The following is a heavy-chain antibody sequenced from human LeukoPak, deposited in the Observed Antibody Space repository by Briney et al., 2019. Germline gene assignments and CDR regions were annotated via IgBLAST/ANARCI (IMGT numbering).Heavy chain of an antibody. CDR1: GYNFTSYW. Sequence: GESLKISCEGSGYNFTSYWIGWVRQMPGKGLEWMGLIYPGDSDTRYRPSFLGQVTISADRSLSTAYLQWRSLKASDTAMYFCARRSRETWYFDLWGRGTLVTVSS. J-gene: IGHJ2*01. CDR2: IYPGDSDT. D-gene: IGHD5-24*01. V-gene: IGHV5-51*01. CDR3: ARRSRETWYFDL.